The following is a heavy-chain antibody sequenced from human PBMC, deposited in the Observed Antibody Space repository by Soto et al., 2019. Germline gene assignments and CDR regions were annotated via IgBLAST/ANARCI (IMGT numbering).Heavy chain of an antibody. CDR2: IYWNDDK. CDR3: ARGLATLPVFAFDI. J-gene: IGHJ3*02. Sequence: QITLKGSGPTLVKPTQTLTLTCTLSGISLSASGVGLGWIRQTPGKALEWLALIYWNDDKHYNPSLKPRLTITKDTSKNQAVLTMTNMDPVDTATYYCARGLATLPVFAFDIWDQGTVVIVSS. V-gene: IGHV2-5*01. D-gene: IGHD6-6*01. CDR1: GISLSASGVG.